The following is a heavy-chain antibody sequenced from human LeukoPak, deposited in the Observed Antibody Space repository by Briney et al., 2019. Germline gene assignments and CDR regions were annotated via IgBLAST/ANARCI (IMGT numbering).Heavy chain of an antibody. J-gene: IGHJ3*01. D-gene: IGHD3-10*01. V-gene: IGHV3-23*01. CDR3: AKRVNSARAFDA. CDR1: GFTFSYCP. Sequence: GGSLRLSCAASGFTFSYCPMSWVRQAPGQGLEWLSAISLSGNTINYADSVKGRFTISRDNSRNTLYLQMNGLRAEDTAIYYCAKRVNSARAFDAWGQGTMVTVSS. CDR2: ISLSGNTI.